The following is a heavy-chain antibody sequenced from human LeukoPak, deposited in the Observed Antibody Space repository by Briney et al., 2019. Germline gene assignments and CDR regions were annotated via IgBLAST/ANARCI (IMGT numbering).Heavy chain of an antibody. D-gene: IGHD3-16*01. J-gene: IGHJ3*02. CDR3: ARVGEGAFDI. V-gene: IGHV4-59*01. Sequence: SETLSLTCTVSGGSISTYYWSWIRQPPGKGLEWIGYIYYSGNTNCNPSLKSRVTILVDTSRNQFSLKLNSVTAADTAAYYCARVGEGAFDIWGQGTMVTVYS. CDR1: GGSISTYY. CDR2: IYYSGNT.